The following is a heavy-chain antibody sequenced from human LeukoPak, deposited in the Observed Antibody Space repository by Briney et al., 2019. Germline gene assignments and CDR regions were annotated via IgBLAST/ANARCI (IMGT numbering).Heavy chain of an antibody. V-gene: IGHV4-39*01. CDR1: GDSVSSSDYY. D-gene: IGHD6-13*01. CDR3: ASSSSWYRFDF. J-gene: IGHJ5*01. Sequence: SETLSLTCTVSGDSVSSSDYYWVWVRQPPGKGLEWIGTVSYNGITYYPPSLQSRLSISIDTPKNQFSLTLTSVTAADTAVYYCASSSSWYRFDFWGQGTLVTVSS. CDR2: VSYNGIT.